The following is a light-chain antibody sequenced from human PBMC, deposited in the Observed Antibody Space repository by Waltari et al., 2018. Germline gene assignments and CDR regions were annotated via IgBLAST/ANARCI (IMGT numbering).Light chain of an antibody. J-gene: IGKJ1*01. CDR1: QSAGSS. V-gene: IGKV3-20*01. CDR2: DAS. Sequence: DIVLTQSPGTLSLSPGERATLSRSASQSAGSSLAWYQQKPGQAPRHHIYDASRRATGIPDRFSVGGSGTDFNLSLNRLVPEDVAVYYCQNYVRLPATFGQGTKVEVK. CDR3: QNYVRLPAT.